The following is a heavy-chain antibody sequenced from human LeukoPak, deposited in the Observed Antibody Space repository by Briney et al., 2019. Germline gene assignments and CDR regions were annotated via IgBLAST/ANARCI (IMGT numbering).Heavy chain of an antibody. V-gene: IGHV1-69*13. CDR2: IIPIFGTA. Sequence: SMKVSCKASGGTFSSYAISWVRQAPGQGLEWMGEIIPIFGTANYAQKFQGRVTITADESTSTAYMELSSLRSEDTAVYYCASTHLVYDYGDPDAFDIWGQGTMVTVSS. CDR1: GGTFSSYA. CDR3: ASTHLVYDYGDPDAFDI. J-gene: IGHJ3*02. D-gene: IGHD4-17*01.